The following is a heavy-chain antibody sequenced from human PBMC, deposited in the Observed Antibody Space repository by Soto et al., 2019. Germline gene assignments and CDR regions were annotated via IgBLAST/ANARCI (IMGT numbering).Heavy chain of an antibody. CDR2: IYYSGST. CDR1: GGSISSSSYY. Sequence: SETLSLTCTVSGGSISSSSYYWGWIRQPPGKGLEWIGSIYYSGSTYYNPSLKSRVTISVDTSKNQFSLKLSSVTAADTAVYYCARQVTIFGVVIPNYYGMDVWGQGTTVTVSS. D-gene: IGHD3-3*01. CDR3: ARQVTIFGVVIPNYYGMDV. V-gene: IGHV4-39*01. J-gene: IGHJ6*02.